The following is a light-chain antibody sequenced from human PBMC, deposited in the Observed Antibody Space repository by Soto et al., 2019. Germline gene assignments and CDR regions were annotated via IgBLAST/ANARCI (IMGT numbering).Light chain of an antibody. CDR1: QSISSW. J-gene: IGKJ1*01. V-gene: IGKV1-5*01. CDR3: QQYNSYGT. Sequence: DIQMTQSPSTLSASVGDRVTITCRASQSISSWLAWYQQKPGKAPKLLIYDASSLESGVPSRFSGSGSGTEFTITISSLQPDDFASYYCQQYNSYGTFGQGTKVEIK. CDR2: DAS.